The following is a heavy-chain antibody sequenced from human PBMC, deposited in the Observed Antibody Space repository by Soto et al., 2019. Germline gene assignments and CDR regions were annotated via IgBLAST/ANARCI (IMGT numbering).Heavy chain of an antibody. Sequence: SETLSLTCAVYGGSFSGYYWSWIRQPPGKGLEWIGEINHSGSTNYNPSLKSRVTISVDTSKNQFSLKLRSVTAADTAVYYCARVKAGIAAARGWFDPWGQGTLVTVSS. J-gene: IGHJ5*02. CDR3: ARVKAGIAAARGWFDP. V-gene: IGHV4-34*01. CDR1: GGSFSGYY. CDR2: INHSGST. D-gene: IGHD6-13*01.